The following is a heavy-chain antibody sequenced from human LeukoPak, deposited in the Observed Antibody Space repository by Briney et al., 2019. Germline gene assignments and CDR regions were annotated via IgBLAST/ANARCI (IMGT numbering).Heavy chain of an antibody. CDR3: ARVWGYYDSSGYWPGAFDI. D-gene: IGHD3-22*01. Sequence: PSQTLSLTCTVSGGSISSGSYYWSWIRQPAGKGLEWIGRINTSGSTNYNPSLKSRVTISVDTSKNQFSLKLSSVTAADTAVYYCARVWGYYDSSGYWPGAFDIWGQGTMVTVSS. J-gene: IGHJ3*02. CDR1: GGSISSGSYY. CDR2: INTSGST. V-gene: IGHV4-61*02.